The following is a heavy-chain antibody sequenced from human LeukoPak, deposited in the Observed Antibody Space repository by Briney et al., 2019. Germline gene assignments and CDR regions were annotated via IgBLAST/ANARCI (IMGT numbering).Heavy chain of an antibody. V-gene: IGHV1-18*01. J-gene: IGHJ5*02. Sequence: ASVKVSCKASGYTFTNYGISWVRQAPGQGLEWMGWISADNGDTNYAQKFQGRVTMTTDTSTSTAYMELSSLNPDDTAVFYCAREIPQRYNWFDPWGQGTLVTVSS. CDR1: GYTFTNYG. CDR2: ISADNGDT. CDR3: AREIPQRYNWFDP.